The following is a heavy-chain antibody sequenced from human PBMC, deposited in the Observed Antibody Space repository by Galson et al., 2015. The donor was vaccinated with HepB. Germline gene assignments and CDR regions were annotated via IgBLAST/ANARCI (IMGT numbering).Heavy chain of an antibody. Sequence: SLRLSCAASRFTFSSNAMNWVRQAPGKGLEWVSGISGGGGLTEYADSVKGRFTISRDNSKNTLYLQMNSLRAEDTAVYYCAKGSVTSGWYWGQGTLVTVSS. CDR3: AKGSVTSGWY. D-gene: IGHD6-19*01. CDR1: RFTFSSNA. V-gene: IGHV3-23*01. J-gene: IGHJ4*02. CDR2: ISGGGGLT.